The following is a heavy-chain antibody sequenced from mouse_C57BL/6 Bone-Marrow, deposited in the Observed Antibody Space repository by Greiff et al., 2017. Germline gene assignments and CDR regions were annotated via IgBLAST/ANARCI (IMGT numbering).Heavy chain of an antibody. CDR1: GYAFTNYL. D-gene: IGHD1-1*01. Sequence: QVQLQQSGAELVRPGTSVKVSCKASGYAFTNYLIEWVKQRPGQGLEWIGVINPGSGGTNYNEKFKGKATLTADKSSSTAYMQLSSLTSEDSAVYFCARHYNGSSYPFADWGQGTLVTVSA. CDR3: ARHYNGSSYPFAD. J-gene: IGHJ3*01. CDR2: INPGSGGT. V-gene: IGHV1-54*01.